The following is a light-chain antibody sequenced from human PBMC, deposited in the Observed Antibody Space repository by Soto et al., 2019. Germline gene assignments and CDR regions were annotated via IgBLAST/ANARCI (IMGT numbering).Light chain of an antibody. CDR2: EVS. CDR1: SSDVGSYNL. J-gene: IGLJ1*01. CDR3: CSYAGSSTFYV. V-gene: IGLV2-23*02. Sequence: QSVLTHPASVSGSPGQSITISCTGTSSDVGSYNLVSWYQQHPGKAPKLMIYEVSKRPSGVSNRFSGSKSGNTASLTISGLQAEDEADFYCCSYAGSSTFYVFGTGTKVTVL.